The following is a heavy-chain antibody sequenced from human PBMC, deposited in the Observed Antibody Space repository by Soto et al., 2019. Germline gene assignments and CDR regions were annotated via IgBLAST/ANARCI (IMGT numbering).Heavy chain of an antibody. V-gene: IGHV3-9*01. CDR2: ISWNSGTI. Sequence: EVQLVESGGGLVQPGRSLRLSCGASGFTFDEYGMHWVRRAPGKGLEWVSGISWNSGTIGYADSVKGRFTISRDNAKNSLYLQMSSLRAEDTALYYCAKSTGGTANGMDFWGQGTTVTVSS. CDR3: AKSTGGTANGMDF. D-gene: IGHD2-8*02. CDR1: GFTFDEYG. J-gene: IGHJ6*02.